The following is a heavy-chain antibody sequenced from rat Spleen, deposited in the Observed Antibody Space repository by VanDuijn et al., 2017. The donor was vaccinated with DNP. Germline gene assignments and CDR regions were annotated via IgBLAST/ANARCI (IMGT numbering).Heavy chain of an antibody. D-gene: IGHD1-9*01. CDR2: ISYAGGST. CDR3: ARSKNTYYGSNYGGFAY. V-gene: IGHV5-22*01. CDR1: GFTFSDYY. J-gene: IGHJ3*01. Sequence: EVQLVESGGGLVQPGRSLKLSCAASGFTFSDYYMAWVRQAPTKGLELVAYISYAGGSTYHGDSVKGRFTISRDNAESTLYLQMNSLRSEDMATYYCARSKNTYYGSNYGGFAYWGQGTLVTVSS.